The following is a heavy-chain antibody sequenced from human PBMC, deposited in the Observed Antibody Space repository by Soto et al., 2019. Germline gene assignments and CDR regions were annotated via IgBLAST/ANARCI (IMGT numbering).Heavy chain of an antibody. CDR1: GFIFSSYA. CDR3: AKGSGGGSFASADY. J-gene: IGHJ4*02. V-gene: IGHV3-23*01. Sequence: GGSLRLSCVASGFIFSSYAMSWVRQAPGKGLEWVSVISGSGGSIYYADSVKGRFTISRDNSKNTLYLQMNSLRAEDAVVYYCAKGSGGGSFASADYWGQGALVNVSS. D-gene: IGHD2-15*01. CDR2: ISGSGGSI.